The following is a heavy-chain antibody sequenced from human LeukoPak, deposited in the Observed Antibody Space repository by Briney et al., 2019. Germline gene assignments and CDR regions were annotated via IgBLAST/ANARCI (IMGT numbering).Heavy chain of an antibody. CDR2: VSGNGGIT. CDR3: ATEKAAAAPGGWVPFDY. J-gene: IGHJ4*02. Sequence: GGSLRLSCAASGFTFSSYAMSWVRQAPGKGLEWVSTVSGNGGITYYADSVKGRFTISRANSKNTLSVQMNSLTAEDTAVYYCATEKAAAAPGGWVPFDYWGQGTLVTVSS. D-gene: IGHD6-13*01. CDR1: GFTFSSYA. V-gene: IGHV3-23*01.